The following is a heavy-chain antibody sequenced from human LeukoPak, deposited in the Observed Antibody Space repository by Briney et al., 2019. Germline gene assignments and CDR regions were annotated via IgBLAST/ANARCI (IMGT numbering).Heavy chain of an antibody. J-gene: IGHJ4*02. CDR2: IYSGGST. Sequence: GGSLRLSCAASGFIFSNYGMHWVRQAPGKGLEWVSVIYSGGSTYYADSVKGRFTISRDNSKNTLYLEMNSLRAEDTAVYYCARDLLSSEEGGRGTLVTVSS. CDR3: ARDLLSSEE. V-gene: IGHV3-53*01. CDR1: GFIFSNYG. D-gene: IGHD3-16*02.